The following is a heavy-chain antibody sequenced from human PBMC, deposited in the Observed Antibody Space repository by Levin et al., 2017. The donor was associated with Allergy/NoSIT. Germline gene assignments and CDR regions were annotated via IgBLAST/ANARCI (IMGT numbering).Heavy chain of an antibody. CDR2: ISYDGSNK. J-gene: IGHJ4*02. CDR3: AKDFGSVYYDSSGYFLGCRVDY. D-gene: IGHD3-22*01. V-gene: IGHV3-30*18. Sequence: GGSLRLSCAASGFTFSSYGMHWVRQAPGKGLEWVAVISYDGSNKYYADSVKGRFTISRDNSKNTLYLQMNSLRAEDTAVYYCAKDFGSVYYDSSGYFLGCRVDYWGQGTLVTVSS. CDR1: GFTFSSYG.